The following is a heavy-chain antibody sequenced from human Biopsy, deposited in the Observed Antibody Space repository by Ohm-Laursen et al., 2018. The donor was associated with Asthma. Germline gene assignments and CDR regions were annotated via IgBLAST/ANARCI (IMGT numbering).Heavy chain of an antibody. CDR2: ISVYNGNT. CDR1: GYTFNSAG. V-gene: IGHV1-18*01. CDR3: ARAVDYSHYYGIDV. J-gene: IGHJ6*02. Sequence: APVKVSCKPSGYTFNSAGITWVRQAPGQGLEWMGWISVYNGNTKVAQKLQDRVTMITDTSTSTAYMELRSLRSDDTAVYFCARAVDYSHYYGIDVWGQGTTVTVS. D-gene: IGHD3-10*01.